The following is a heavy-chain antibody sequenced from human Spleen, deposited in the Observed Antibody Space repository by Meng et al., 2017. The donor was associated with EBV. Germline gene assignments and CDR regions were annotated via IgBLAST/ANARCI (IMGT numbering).Heavy chain of an antibody. D-gene: IGHD1-1*01. J-gene: IGHJ4*02. V-gene: IGHV4-34*01. CDR3: VRVDWNSPIGYFDY. CDR1: GGSLSGYY. CDR2: INHSGST. Sequence: LHEWGAGLLKPSGALSLTCAVYGGSLSGYYWNWIRRPPGKGLECIGEINHSGSTNYNPSLKSRVTMAVDTSKNQFSLKLNSVTAADTAVYYCVRVDWNSPIGYFDYWGQGILVTVSS.